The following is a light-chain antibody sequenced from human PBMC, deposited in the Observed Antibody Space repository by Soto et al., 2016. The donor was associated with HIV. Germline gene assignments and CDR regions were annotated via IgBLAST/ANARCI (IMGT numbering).Light chain of an antibody. CDR2: DNS. J-gene: IGLJ3*02. V-gene: IGLV3-21*03. CDR3: QVWDIRGGHLRV. CDR1: NIGSKS. Sequence: SYVLIQPPSVSVAPGKTASITCGGNNIGSKSVQWYQQKPGQAPVLVVYDNSDRPSGIPERFSGSNSGDTAALTITRVEAGDEADYYCQVWDIRGGHLRVFGGGTKVTVL.